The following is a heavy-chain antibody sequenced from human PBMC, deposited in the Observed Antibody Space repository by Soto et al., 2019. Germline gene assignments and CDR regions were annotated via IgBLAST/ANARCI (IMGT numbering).Heavy chain of an antibody. CDR1: GGSISRSTYY. J-gene: IGHJ3*02. D-gene: IGHD3-16*01. Sequence: SETLSLTCTVSGGSISRSTYYWGWIRQPPGKGLEWIGSIYYSGSTYYRPSLKSRVTISVDTSKNQFSLHLMSVTAADTAVYYCARSPLGYDYVRQTWREVGDSFDIWGRGTLVTVSS. CDR2: IYYSGST. V-gene: IGHV4-39*01. CDR3: ARSPLGYDYVRQTWREVGDSFDI.